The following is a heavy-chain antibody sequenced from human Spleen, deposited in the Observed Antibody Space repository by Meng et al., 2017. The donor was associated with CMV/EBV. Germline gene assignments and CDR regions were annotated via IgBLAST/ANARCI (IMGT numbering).Heavy chain of an antibody. CDR2: IYRGASST. J-gene: IGHJ6*02. Sequence: GESLKISCAASGFNFSTYAMSWVRQAPGKGLEWVSVIYRGASSTYYADSVKGRFTISRDDSKTTLYLHMSSLSAEDTAVYYCTIFGVPGWGLDVWGQGTTVTVSS. CDR3: TIFGVPGWGLDV. CDR1: GFNFSTYA. V-gene: IGHV3-23*03. D-gene: IGHD3-3*02.